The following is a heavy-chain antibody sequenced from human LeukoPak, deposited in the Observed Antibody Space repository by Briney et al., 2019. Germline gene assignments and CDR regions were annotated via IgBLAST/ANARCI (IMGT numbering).Heavy chain of an antibody. V-gene: IGHV1-69*06. CDR2: IIPIFGTA. D-gene: IGHD3-10*01. Sequence: SVKVSCKASGGTFSGYAISWVRQAPGQGLEWMGGIIPIFGTANYAQKFQGRVTITADKSTSTAYMELSSLRSEDTAVYYCARGWFGELFGLAFDIWGLGTMVTVSS. CDR3: ARGWFGELFGLAFDI. CDR1: GGTFSGYA. J-gene: IGHJ3*02.